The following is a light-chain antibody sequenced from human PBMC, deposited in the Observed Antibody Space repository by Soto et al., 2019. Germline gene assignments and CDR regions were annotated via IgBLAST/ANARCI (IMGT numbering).Light chain of an antibody. CDR2: GAS. CDR3: QQYGHSPHT. CDR1: QSVSSSY. V-gene: IGKV3-20*01. J-gene: IGKJ1*01. Sequence: EIVLTQSPGTLSLSPGERATLSCRASQSVSSSYLAWYQQKPGQAPRLLIYGASSRATGIPDRFSGSGSGSVFTLTISRLKPEDFAVYYCQQYGHSPHTFGQGTKVEIK.